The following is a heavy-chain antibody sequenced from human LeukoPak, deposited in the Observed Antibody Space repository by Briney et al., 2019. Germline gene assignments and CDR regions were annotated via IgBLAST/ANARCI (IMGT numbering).Heavy chain of an antibody. CDR2: ISYDGSNK. CDR3: AKGGSSGYPPFDY. V-gene: IGHV3-30*04. J-gene: IGHJ4*02. CDR1: GFTFSSYA. Sequence: GGSLRLSCAASGFTFSSYAMHWVRQAPCKGLEGVAVISYDGSNKYYADSVKGRFTISRDNSKNTLYLQMNSLRAEDTAVYYCAKGGSSGYPPFDYWGQGTLVTVSS. D-gene: IGHD3-22*01.